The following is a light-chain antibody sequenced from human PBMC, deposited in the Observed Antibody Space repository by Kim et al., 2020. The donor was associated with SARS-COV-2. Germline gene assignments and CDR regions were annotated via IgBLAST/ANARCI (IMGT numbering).Light chain of an antibody. CDR3: HQYNQYPIT. CDR2: AAS. CDR1: HGIFSY. Sequence: ASVGDRVLLSCRASHGIFSYLAWFPHEPGQAPKSLIYAASSLQSGVPSRFRCIRSGTDFPLTLRSLQPEDSATYYLHQYNQYPITFGHGTRLQI. J-gene: IGKJ5*01. V-gene: IGKV1-16*01.